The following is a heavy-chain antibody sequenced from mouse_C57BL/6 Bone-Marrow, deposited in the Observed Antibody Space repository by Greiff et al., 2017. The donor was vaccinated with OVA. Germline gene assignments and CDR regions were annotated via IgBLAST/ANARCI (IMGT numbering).Heavy chain of an antibody. CDR3: AKPSGSSDVYFDV. D-gene: IGHD1-1*01. CDR2: IYPGSGSP. V-gene: IGHV1-55*01. Sequence: VQLQQPGAELVKPGASVKMSCKASGYTFTSYWINWVKQRPGQGLEWIGDIYPGSGSPTYNEKFKSKATLTVDKSSTTAYMQRSSLTSEDSAVYYGAKPSGSSDVYFDVWGTGTTVTVSS. J-gene: IGHJ1*03. CDR1: GYTFTSYW.